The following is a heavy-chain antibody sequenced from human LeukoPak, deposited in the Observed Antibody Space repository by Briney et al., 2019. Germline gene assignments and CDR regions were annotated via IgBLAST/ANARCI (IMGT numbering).Heavy chain of an antibody. J-gene: IGHJ4*02. V-gene: IGHV3-23*01. CDR2: IRGSGDTA. CDR1: GFTFSNYG. CDR3: AKVTWESRPPDCNS. Sequence: GGSLRLSCAASGFTFSNYGMNWVGQAPGKGVEWVSAIRGSGDTALYADSVKGRFTISRDNFKNIVYLEMNSLRAEDTATYYCAKVTWESRPPDCNSWGPGTLVTVSS. D-gene: IGHD6-6*01.